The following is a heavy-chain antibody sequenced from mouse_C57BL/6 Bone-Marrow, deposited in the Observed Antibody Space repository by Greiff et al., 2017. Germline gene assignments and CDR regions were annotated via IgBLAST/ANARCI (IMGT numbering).Heavy chain of an antibody. CDR2: IRSKSNNYAT. Sequence: EVHLVESGGGLVQPKGSLKLSCAASGFSFNTYAMNWVRQAPGKGLEWVARIRSKSNNYATYYADSVKDRFTISRDDSESMLYLQMNNLKTEDTAMYYCVRPLYYDYDEFAYWGQGTLVTVSA. J-gene: IGHJ3*01. D-gene: IGHD2-4*01. V-gene: IGHV10-1*01. CDR3: VRPLYYDYDEFAY. CDR1: GFSFNTYA.